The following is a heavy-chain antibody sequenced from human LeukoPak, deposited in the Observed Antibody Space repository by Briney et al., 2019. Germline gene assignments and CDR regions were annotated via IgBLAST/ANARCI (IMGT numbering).Heavy chain of an antibody. V-gene: IGHV1-69*04. J-gene: IGHJ6*02. D-gene: IGHD3-9*01. Sequence: SVKVSCKASGGTFSSYAISWVRQAPGQGLEWMGRIIPILGIANYAQKLQGRVTITADKSTSTAYMELSSLRSEDTAVYYCAFILTGYPYYYYYGMDVWGQGTTVTVSS. CDR2: IIPILGIA. CDR1: GGTFSSYA. CDR3: AFILTGYPYYYYYGMDV.